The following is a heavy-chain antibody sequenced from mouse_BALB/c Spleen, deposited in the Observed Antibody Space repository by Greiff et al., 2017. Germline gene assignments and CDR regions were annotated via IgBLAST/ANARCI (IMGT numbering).Heavy chain of an antibody. D-gene: IGHD4-1*01. Sequence: QVQLQQSGPGLVQPSQSLSITCTVSGFSLTSYGVHWVRQSPGKGLEWLGVIWSGGSTDYNAAFISRLSISKDNSKSQVFFKMNSLQANDTAIYYCDRVAGTSLDYWGQGTTLTVSS. CDR2: IWSGGST. CDR1: GFSLTSYG. V-gene: IGHV2-2*02. J-gene: IGHJ2*01. CDR3: DRVAGTSLDY.